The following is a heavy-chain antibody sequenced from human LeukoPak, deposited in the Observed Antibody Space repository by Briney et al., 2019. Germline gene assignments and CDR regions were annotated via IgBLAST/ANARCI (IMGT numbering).Heavy chain of an antibody. CDR1: GFTFSSAW. CDR3: SSDTRRRCFSYYYMDV. J-gene: IGHJ6*03. Sequence: PGGSLRLSCAASGFTFSSAWMTWVRQAPGKGLEWVAHIKQEGSEKSFVDSVTGRFRFSSANAKNKLYLQMNSLRAEDTAVYYFSSDTRRRCFSYYYMDVWGKGTTVTISS. CDR2: IKQEGSEK. V-gene: IGHV3-7*01. D-gene: IGHD4-17*01.